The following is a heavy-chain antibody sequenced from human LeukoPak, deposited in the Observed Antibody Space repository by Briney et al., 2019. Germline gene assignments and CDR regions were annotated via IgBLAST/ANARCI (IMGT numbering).Heavy chain of an antibody. J-gene: IGHJ5*02. CDR3: ARGVLSRWSLLTWFDL. Sequence: ASVKVSCKASGYTFTGYYMHWVRQAPGQGLEWMGWINPNSGGTNYAQKFQGRVTMTRDTSISTAYMELSRLRSDDTAVYYCARGVLSRWSLLTWFDLWGQGTLVTVSS. CDR2: INPNSGGT. V-gene: IGHV1-2*02. CDR1: GYTFTGYY. D-gene: IGHD3-10*01.